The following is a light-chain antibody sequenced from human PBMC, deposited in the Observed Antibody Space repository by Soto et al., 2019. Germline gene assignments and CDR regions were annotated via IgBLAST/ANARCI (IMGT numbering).Light chain of an antibody. CDR2: WAS. CDR1: QSVLYTPNNKNY. V-gene: IGKV4-1*01. CDR3: QQYAALPWT. Sequence: DIVMTQSPDSLAVSLGERATINCKSSQSVLYTPNNKNYLAWFQQKPGQPPKLLFSWASNRESGVPVRFSGSRSGTDFTLSISSLQAEDVAVYFCQQYAALPWTFGQGTKVEIK. J-gene: IGKJ1*01.